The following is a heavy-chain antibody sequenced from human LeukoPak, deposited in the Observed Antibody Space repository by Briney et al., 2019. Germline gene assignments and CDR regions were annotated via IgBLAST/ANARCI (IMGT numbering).Heavy chain of an antibody. D-gene: IGHD4-23*01. CDR3: ARGHYGGKPSKLDY. CDR2: INHSGST. V-gene: IGHV4-34*01. CDR1: GGSFSGYY. Sequence: PSETLSLTCAVYGGSFSGYYWSWIRQPPGKGLEWIGEINHSGSTNYNPSLKSRVTISVDTSKNQSSLKLSSVTAADTAVYYCARGHYGGKPSKLDYWGQGTLVTVSS. J-gene: IGHJ4*02.